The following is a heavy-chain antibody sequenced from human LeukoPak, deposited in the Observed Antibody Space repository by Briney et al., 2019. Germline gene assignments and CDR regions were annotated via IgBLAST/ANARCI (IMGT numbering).Heavy chain of an antibody. Sequence: GGSLRLSCAASGFTFSNYWMSWVRQAPGKGLEWVANIKQDGSEKYYVDSVKGRFTVSRDNAKNSAYLQMNSLRAEDTAVYYCASGYDLSFFYYWGQGTLVTASS. D-gene: IGHD5-12*01. V-gene: IGHV3-7*05. J-gene: IGHJ4*02. CDR2: IKQDGSEK. CDR3: ASGYDLSFFYY. CDR1: GFTFSNYW.